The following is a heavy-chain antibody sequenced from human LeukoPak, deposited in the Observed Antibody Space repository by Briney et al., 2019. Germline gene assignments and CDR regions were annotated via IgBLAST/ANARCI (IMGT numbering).Heavy chain of an antibody. D-gene: IGHD3-10*01. CDR3: AKELTLVRGVIIIDAFEI. J-gene: IGHJ3*02. CDR2: ISGSGGST. V-gene: IGHV3-23*01. CDR1: GFTFSSYA. Sequence: GGSLRLSCAASGFTFSSYAMSWVRQAPGKGLEWVSAISGSGGSTYYADSVKGRFTISRDNSKNTLFLQVNSLRAEDTAVYYCAKELTLVRGVIIIDAFEIWGQGTMVTVSS.